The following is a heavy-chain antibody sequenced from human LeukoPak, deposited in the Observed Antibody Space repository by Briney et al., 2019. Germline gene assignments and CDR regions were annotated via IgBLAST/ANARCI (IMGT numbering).Heavy chain of an antibody. J-gene: IGHJ4*02. Sequence: SETLSLTCAVYGGSFGGYYWSWIRQPPGKGLDWIGEINHSGSTNYNPSLKSRVTISVDTSKNQFSLKLSSVTAADTAVYYCARAQYYDYVWGSYRTPFDYWGQGTLVTVSS. CDR1: GGSFGGYY. CDR3: ARAQYYDYVWGSYRTPFDY. V-gene: IGHV4-34*01. D-gene: IGHD3-16*02. CDR2: INHSGST.